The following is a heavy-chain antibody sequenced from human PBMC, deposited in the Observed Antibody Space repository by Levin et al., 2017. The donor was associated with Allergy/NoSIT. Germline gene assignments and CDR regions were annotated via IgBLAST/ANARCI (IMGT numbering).Heavy chain of an antibody. CDR3: AREQSPGDGSGSYFAWFDA. CDR1: GFTFRNFG. J-gene: IGHJ5*02. V-gene: IGHV3-21*01. CDR2: ISSSYSYT. Sequence: GGSLRLSCGASGFTFRNFGMTWIRQAPGKGPEWVSSISSSYSYTYYADSVKGRFTISRDDAENSLYLQMNALRADDTAVYFCAREQSPGDGSGSYFAWFDAWGQGTLVTVSS. D-gene: IGHD3-10*01.